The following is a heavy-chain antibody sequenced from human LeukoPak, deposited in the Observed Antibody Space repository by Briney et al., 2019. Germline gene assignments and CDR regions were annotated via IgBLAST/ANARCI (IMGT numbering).Heavy chain of an antibody. CDR1: GGSVSSYY. Sequence: PSETLSLTCTVSGGSVSSYYWSWIRQPAGKGLEWIGRINPSGSTNYNPSLKSRLTMSVDTSKNQFSLKLSSVTAADTAVYYCAKYYDFWSGCYDIWGQGTMVTVSS. V-gene: IGHV4-4*07. CDR3: AKYYDFWSGCYDI. D-gene: IGHD3-3*01. CDR2: INPSGST. J-gene: IGHJ3*02.